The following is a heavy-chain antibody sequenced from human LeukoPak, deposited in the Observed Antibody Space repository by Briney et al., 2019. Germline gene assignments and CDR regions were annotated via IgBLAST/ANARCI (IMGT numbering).Heavy chain of an antibody. CDR1: GFTFSSYW. CDR2: IKQDGSEK. Sequence: PGGSLRLSCAASGFTFSSYWMSWVRQAPGKGLEWVANIKQDGSEKYYVDSVKGRFTISRDNSKNTLYLQMNSLRAEDTAVYYCAQSARGYSYGYIDYWGQGTLVTVSS. J-gene: IGHJ4*02. CDR3: AQSARGYSYGYIDY. D-gene: IGHD5-18*01. V-gene: IGHV3-7*03.